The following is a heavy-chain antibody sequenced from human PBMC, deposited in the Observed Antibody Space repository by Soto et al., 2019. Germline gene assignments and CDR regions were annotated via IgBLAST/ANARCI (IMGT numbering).Heavy chain of an antibody. D-gene: IGHD3-10*01. CDR3: ARHVDGYGPSLDY. CDR2: IYYSGST. V-gene: IGHV4-31*01. CDR1: GGSISSGDYY. J-gene: IGHJ4*02. Sequence: SETLSLTCTVSGGSISSGDYYWSWIRQHPGKGLEWIGYIYYSGSTYYNPSFPGHVTISIDKSTATAYLEWSSLKTSDTAIYNCARHVDGYGPSLDYWGQGTPVTVSS.